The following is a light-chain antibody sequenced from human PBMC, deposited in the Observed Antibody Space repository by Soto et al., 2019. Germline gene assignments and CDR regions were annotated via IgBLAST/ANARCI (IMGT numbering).Light chain of an antibody. CDR1: QSISSN. Sequence: EIVMTQSPATLSVSPGERATLSCRASQSISSNLAWYQQKPGQATKLLIYVASTKATGIPARFSGSGSGTEFTLTITSLQSEDFAVYYCQQYNNWPRTFGQGTKV. CDR3: QQYNNWPRT. J-gene: IGKJ1*01. V-gene: IGKV3-15*01. CDR2: VAS.